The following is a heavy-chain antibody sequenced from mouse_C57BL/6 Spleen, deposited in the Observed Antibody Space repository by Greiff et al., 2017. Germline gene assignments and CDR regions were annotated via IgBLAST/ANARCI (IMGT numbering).Heavy chain of an antibody. CDR1: GYTFTDYY. J-gene: IGHJ3*01. V-gene: IGHV1-76*01. D-gene: IGHD2-1*01. Sequence: QVQLQQSGAELVRPGASVKLSCKASGYTFTDYYINWVKQRPGQGLEWIARIYPGSGNTYYNEKFKGKATLTAEKSSSTAYMQLSSLTSEDSAVYFCARDGNYERFAYWGQGTLVTVSA. CDR2: IYPGSGNT. CDR3: ARDGNYERFAY.